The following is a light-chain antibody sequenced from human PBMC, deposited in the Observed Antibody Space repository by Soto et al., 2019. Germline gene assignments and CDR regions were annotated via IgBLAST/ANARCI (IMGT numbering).Light chain of an antibody. CDR2: DVS. Sequence: QSALTQPASVSGSPGQSITISCTGTSNDVGGYDYVTWYQHHPGKAPKLMIYDVSNRPSGISDRFSASKSGNTASLTISGVQAEDEAHYCCSSYTSRATLVFGGGTKLTVL. V-gene: IGLV2-14*03. J-gene: IGLJ2*01. CDR3: SSYTSRATLV. CDR1: SNDVGGYDY.